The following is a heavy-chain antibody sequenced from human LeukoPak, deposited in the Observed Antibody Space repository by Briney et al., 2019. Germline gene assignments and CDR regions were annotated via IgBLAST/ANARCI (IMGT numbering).Heavy chain of an antibody. CDR1: GYTFTGYY. D-gene: IGHD6-13*01. CDR3: ARGAGTFSGYYYYGMDV. Sequence: ASVKVSCKASGYTFTGYYMHWVRQAPGQGLEWVGWINPNSGGTNYAQKFQGWVTMTRDTSISTAYMELSRLRSDDTAVYYCARGAGTFSGYYYYGMDVWGQGTTVTVSS. V-gene: IGHV1-2*04. CDR2: INPNSGGT. J-gene: IGHJ6*02.